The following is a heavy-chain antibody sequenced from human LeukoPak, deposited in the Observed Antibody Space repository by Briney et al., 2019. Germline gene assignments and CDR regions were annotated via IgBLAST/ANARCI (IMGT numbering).Heavy chain of an antibody. CDR1: GESMIGHY. J-gene: IGHJ4*02. CDR3: ARATASGSGRAYDH. CDR2: IHHSGGT. D-gene: IGHD3-10*01. V-gene: IGHV4-34*01. Sequence: SETLSLTCAVYGESMIGHYWTWLRQPPGKRLEWIGEIHHSGGTNSNPSLKNRLTMSIDMSKNQFSLKLKSVTAADTAVYYCARATASGSGRAYDHWAQGNLVPVSS.